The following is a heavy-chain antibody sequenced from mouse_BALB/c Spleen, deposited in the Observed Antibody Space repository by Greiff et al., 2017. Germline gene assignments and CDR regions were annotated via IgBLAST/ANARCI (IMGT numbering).Heavy chain of an antibody. Sequence: EVKLVESGGGLVKPGGSLKLSCAASGFTFSSYAMSWVRQSPEKRLEWVAEISSGGSYTYYPDTVTGRFTISRDNAKNTLYLEMSSLRSEDTAMYYCARARDYDRVYYPMDYWGQGTSVTVSS. V-gene: IGHV5-9-4*01. J-gene: IGHJ4*01. CDR1: GFTFSSYA. CDR2: ISSGGSYT. CDR3: ARARDYDRVYYPMDY. D-gene: IGHD2-4*01.